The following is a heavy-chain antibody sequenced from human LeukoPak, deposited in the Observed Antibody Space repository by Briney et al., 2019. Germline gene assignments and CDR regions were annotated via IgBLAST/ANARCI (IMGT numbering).Heavy chain of an antibody. CDR2: MDPNSGNT. CDR1: GYTFTSYD. D-gene: IGHD5-24*01. CDR3: ARAAARWLQLSY. V-gene: IGHV1-8*01. Sequence: EASVKVSCKASGYTFTSYDINWVRQATGQGLEWMGWMDPNSGNTGYAQKFQGRVTITTDESTSTAYMELSSLRPEDTAVYYCARAAARWLQLSYWGQGTLVTVSS. J-gene: IGHJ4*02.